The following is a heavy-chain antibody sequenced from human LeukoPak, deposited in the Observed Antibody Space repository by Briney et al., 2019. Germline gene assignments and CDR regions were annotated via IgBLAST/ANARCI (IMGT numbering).Heavy chain of an antibody. CDR3: AREKGYYDSSGYPTSNYFDY. D-gene: IGHD3-22*01. V-gene: IGHV3-21*01. CDR2: ISSSSSYI. CDR1: GFTFSSYA. J-gene: IGHJ4*02. Sequence: PGGSLRLSCAASGFTFSSYAMSWVRQAPGKGLEWVSSISSSSSYIYYADSVKGRFTISRDNAKNSLYLQMNSLRAEDTAVYYCAREKGYYDSSGYPTSNYFDYWGQGTLVTVSS.